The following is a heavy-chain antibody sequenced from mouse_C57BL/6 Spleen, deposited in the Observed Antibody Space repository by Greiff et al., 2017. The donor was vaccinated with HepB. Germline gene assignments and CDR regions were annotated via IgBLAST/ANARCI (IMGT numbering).Heavy chain of an antibody. CDR2: IYPGDGDT. D-gene: IGHD3-2*02. J-gene: IGHJ4*01. Sequence: LVESGPELVKPGASVKISCKASGYAFSSSWMNWVKQRPGKGLEWIGRIYPGDGDTNYNGKFKGKATLTADKSSSTAYMQLSSLTSEDSAVYFCARSQAVLYAMDYWGQGTSVTVSS. CDR3: ARSQAVLYAMDY. V-gene: IGHV1-82*01. CDR1: GYAFSSSW.